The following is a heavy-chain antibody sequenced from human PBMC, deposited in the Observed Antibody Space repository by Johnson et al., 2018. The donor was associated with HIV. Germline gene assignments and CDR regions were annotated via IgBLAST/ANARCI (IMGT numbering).Heavy chain of an antibody. J-gene: IGHJ3*02. V-gene: IGHV3-30*04. CDR1: GFTFSSYA. Sequence: QVQLVESGGGVVQPGRSLRLSCAASGFTFSSYAMHWVRQAPGKGLEWVAVISYDGSNKYYADSVEGRFTISRDNSKNKLYLQMDSLGAEDTAVYYCARWGEQQLVNAFDIWGQGTMVTVSS. CDR3: ARWGEQQLVNAFDI. CDR2: ISYDGSNK. D-gene: IGHD6-13*01.